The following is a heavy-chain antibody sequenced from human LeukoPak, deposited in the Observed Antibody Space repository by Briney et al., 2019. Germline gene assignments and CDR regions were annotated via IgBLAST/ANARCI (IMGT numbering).Heavy chain of an antibody. J-gene: IGHJ4*02. CDR3: AKGSYYDSSGSFYFDY. D-gene: IGHD3-22*01. CDR2: ISGSGDNT. V-gene: IGHV3-23*01. Sequence: PGGSLRLSCAASGFTFSSYSMNWARQAPGKGLEWVSGISGSGDNTYYADSVKGRFTISRDNSKNTLYVQVNSLGTEDTAAYYCAKGSYYDSSGSFYFDYWGQGTLVTVSS. CDR1: GFTFSSYS.